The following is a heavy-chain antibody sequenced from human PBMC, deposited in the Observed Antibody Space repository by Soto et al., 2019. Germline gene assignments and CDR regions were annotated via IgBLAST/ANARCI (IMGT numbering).Heavy chain of an antibody. Sequence: QVQLVQSGAEVKKPGASVKVSCKASGYTFTGNYMHWVRQAPGQGLEWMGWINHNSGGTNYAQKFQGRVTVTRDTSISTAYMELSRLRSDDTAVYYCARDGDSSSPFVIWGQGTMVTVSS. V-gene: IGHV1-2*02. CDR1: GYTFTGNY. CDR3: ARDGDSSSPFVI. CDR2: INHNSGGT. D-gene: IGHD6-6*01. J-gene: IGHJ3*02.